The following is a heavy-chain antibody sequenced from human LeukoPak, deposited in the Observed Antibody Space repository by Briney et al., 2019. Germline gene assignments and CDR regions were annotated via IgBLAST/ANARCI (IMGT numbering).Heavy chain of an antibody. Sequence: SETLSLTCTVSGGSISSSSYYWGWIRQPPGKGLEWIGSIYYSGSTYYNPSLKSRVTISVDKSNNQFSLKVSSVTAADTAVYYCARDGGGSDCWGQGTLVTVSS. V-gene: IGHV4-39*07. D-gene: IGHD2-15*01. CDR2: IYYSGST. CDR1: GGSISSSSYY. CDR3: ARDGGGSDC. J-gene: IGHJ4*02.